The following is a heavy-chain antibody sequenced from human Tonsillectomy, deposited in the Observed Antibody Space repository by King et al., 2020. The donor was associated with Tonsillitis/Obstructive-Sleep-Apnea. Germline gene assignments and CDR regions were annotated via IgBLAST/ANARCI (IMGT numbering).Heavy chain of an antibody. D-gene: IGHD3-10*01. Sequence: VQLVESGGGLVKPGRSLRLSCTASGFTFGDYAMSWFRQAPGKGLEGVGFIRSKAYRGATEYAASVKGRFTISRDDSKSIAYLQMNSRKTEDTAVYYCSRDQDYYGSGSPAFGYWGQGTLVTVSS. CDR3: SRDQDYYGSGSPAFGY. CDR1: GFTFGDYA. CDR2: IRSKAYRGAT. J-gene: IGHJ4*02. V-gene: IGHV3-49*05.